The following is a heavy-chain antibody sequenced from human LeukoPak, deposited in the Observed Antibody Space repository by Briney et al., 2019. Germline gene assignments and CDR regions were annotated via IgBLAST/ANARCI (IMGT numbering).Heavy chain of an antibody. CDR1: GFTFSNYG. CDR3: AKYDRITMIVVAAKTGFDY. J-gene: IGHJ4*02. D-gene: IGHD3-22*01. V-gene: IGHV3-33*06. Sequence: GGSLRLSCAASGFTFSNYGMHWVRQAPGKGLEWVAVIWYDGSNKYYADSVKGQFTISRDNSKNTLSLQMNSLRAEDTAVYYCAKYDRITMIVVAAKTGFDYWGQGTLVTVSS. CDR2: IWYDGSNK.